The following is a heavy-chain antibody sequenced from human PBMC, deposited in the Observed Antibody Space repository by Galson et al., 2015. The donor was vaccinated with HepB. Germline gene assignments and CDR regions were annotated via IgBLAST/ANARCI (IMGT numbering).Heavy chain of an antibody. D-gene: IGHD1-26*01. V-gene: IGHV1-46*01. Sequence: SVTVSCKASGYTFITYYMHWVRQAPGQGLEWMRIIRPSGDDGTTYAQKFQGRVTMTRDTSTSTVYMDLNSLRSEDTAVYYCVREYRGGSFDYWGQGTLVTVSS. CDR1: GYTFITYY. J-gene: IGHJ4*02. CDR2: IRPSGDDGT. CDR3: VREYRGGSFDY.